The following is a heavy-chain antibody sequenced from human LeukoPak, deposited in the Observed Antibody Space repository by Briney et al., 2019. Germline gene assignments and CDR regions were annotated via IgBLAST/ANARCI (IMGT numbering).Heavy chain of an antibody. Sequence: SETLSLTGTVAGGSISSYYWSWLGQPQGQGMERIGYIYYSGSTNDNASLKIRVTISGDTSKHQCSLKLSSVTTADTDVYYCARLGGVSYYDILTSLYYYYGMDVWGQGPTVTVSS. D-gene: IGHD3-9*01. CDR2: IYYSGST. V-gene: IGHV4-59*13. CDR1: GGSISSYY. J-gene: IGHJ6*02. CDR3: ARLGGVSYYDILTSLYYYYGMDV.